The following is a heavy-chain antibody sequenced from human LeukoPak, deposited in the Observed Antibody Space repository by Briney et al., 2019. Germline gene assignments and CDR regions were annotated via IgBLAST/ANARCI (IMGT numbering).Heavy chain of an antibody. D-gene: IGHD3-3*01. CDR2: MNPNSGNT. CDR3: ARVASEWPAPIDY. J-gene: IGHJ4*02. Sequence: ASVKVSCKASGYTFTSYEIIWVRQATGQGLEWMGWMNPNSGNTGFVEKFQGRVTITRNTSIATAYMELSSLRFEDTAVYYCARVASEWPAPIDYWGQGTLVTVSS. V-gene: IGHV1-8*01. CDR1: GYTFTSYE.